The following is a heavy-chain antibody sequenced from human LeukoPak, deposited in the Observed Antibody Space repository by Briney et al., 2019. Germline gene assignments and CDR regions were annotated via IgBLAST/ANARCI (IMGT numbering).Heavy chain of an antibody. J-gene: IGHJ4*02. CDR3: AKKAQYNGNYPLDY. CDR2: TSDRGDYT. V-gene: IGHV3-23*01. CDR1: GFTFSSYA. Sequence: GGSLRLSCAASGFTFSSYAMSWVRQAPGKGLEWVSGTSDRGDYTYYADSVKGRFTISRDNSKNTLYLQMNSLRAEDTALYFCAKKAQYNGNYPLDYWGQGTLVTVSS. D-gene: IGHD1-26*01.